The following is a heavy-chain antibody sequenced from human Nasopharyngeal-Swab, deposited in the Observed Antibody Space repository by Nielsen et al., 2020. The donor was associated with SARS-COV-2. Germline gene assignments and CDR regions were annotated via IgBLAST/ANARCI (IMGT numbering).Heavy chain of an antibody. Sequence: SETLSLTCAVYGGSFSGYYWSWIRQPPGKGLEWIGEINHSGSTNYNPSLKSRVTISVDMSKNQFSLKLSSVTAADTAVYYCAREVATYFFDYWGQGTLVTVSS. D-gene: IGHD5-24*01. CDR3: AREVATYFFDY. CDR1: GGSFSGYY. V-gene: IGHV4-34*01. CDR2: INHSGST. J-gene: IGHJ4*02.